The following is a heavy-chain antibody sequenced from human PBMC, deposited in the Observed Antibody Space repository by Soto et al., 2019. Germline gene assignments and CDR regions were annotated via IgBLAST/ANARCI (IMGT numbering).Heavy chain of an antibody. Sequence: KPSETLSLTCTVSGGSISSYYWSWIRQPPGKGLEWIGYIYYSGSTNYNPSLKSRVTISVDTSKNQFSLKLSSVTAADTAVYYCARDTKISSGWYYFDYWGQGALVTVSS. CDR1: GGSISSYY. CDR3: ARDTKISSGWYYFDY. CDR2: IYYSGST. J-gene: IGHJ4*02. D-gene: IGHD6-19*01. V-gene: IGHV4-59*01.